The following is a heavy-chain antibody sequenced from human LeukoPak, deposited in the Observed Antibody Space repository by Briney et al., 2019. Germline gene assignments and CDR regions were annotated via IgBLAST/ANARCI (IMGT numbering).Heavy chain of an antibody. J-gene: IGHJ4*02. CDR3: ARENRIAARDNPPNY. Sequence: ASVKVSCKASGYTFTSYAMHWVRQAPGQRLEWMGWINAGNGNTKYSQKFQGRVTITRDTSASTAYMELSSLRSEDTAVYYCARENRIAARDNPPNYWGQGTLVTVSS. CDR1: GYTFTSYA. D-gene: IGHD6-6*01. CDR2: INAGNGNT. V-gene: IGHV1-3*01.